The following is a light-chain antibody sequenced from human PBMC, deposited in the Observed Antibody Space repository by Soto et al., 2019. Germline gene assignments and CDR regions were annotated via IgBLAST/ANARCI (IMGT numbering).Light chain of an antibody. V-gene: IGLV2-11*01. CDR3: CSYAGSYTFLV. Sequence: QSALTQPRSVSGSPGQSVTISCTGTSSDVGGYNYVSWYQQHPGKAPKLMIYDVSKWPSGVPDRFSGSKSGNTASLTISGLQAEDEADYYCCSYAGSYTFLVFGGGTKLTVL. J-gene: IGLJ2*01. CDR2: DVS. CDR1: SSDVGGYNY.